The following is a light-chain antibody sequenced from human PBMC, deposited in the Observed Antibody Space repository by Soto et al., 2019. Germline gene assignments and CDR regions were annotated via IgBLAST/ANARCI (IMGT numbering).Light chain of an antibody. V-gene: IGKV1-39*01. CDR3: QQSYSSAT. J-gene: IGKJ1*01. Sequence: DIQMTQSPSSLSASVGDRVTITCRASQSISDYLNWYQQKPGKAPKLLIHTASSLHTGVPSRFSGSGSGTDFTLSISSLDPEDSATYYCQQSYSSATCGQGTNVELK. CDR2: TAS. CDR1: QSISDY.